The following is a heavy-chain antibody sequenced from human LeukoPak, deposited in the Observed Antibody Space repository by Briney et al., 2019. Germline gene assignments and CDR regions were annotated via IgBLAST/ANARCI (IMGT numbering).Heavy chain of an antibody. CDR3: ARSPDCSSVSCYLDP. Sequence: ASVKFSCKASGYNFTGNYMHWVRQAPGQGLEWMGWINPKSGGTNYAQKFQGRVTMTRDTSISTVNMELSRLRSDDTAVYFCARSPDCSSVSCYLDPWGQGTLVTVSS. V-gene: IGHV1-2*02. CDR1: GYNFTGNY. J-gene: IGHJ5*02. D-gene: IGHD2-15*01. CDR2: INPKSGGT.